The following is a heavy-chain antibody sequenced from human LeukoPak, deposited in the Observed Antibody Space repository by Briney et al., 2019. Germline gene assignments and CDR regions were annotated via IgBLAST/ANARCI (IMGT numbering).Heavy chain of an antibody. CDR1: GYTFTGYY. D-gene: IGHD3-16*02. CDR3: ARVSGYVWGSYRYWAFDI. J-gene: IGHJ3*02. Sequence: GASVKVSCKASGYTFTGYYMHWVRQAPGQGLEWMGRINPNSGGTNYAQKFQGRVTMTRDTSISTAYMELSRLSSDDTAVYYCARVSGYVWGSYRYWAFDIWGQGTMVTVSS. CDR2: INPNSGGT. V-gene: IGHV1-2*06.